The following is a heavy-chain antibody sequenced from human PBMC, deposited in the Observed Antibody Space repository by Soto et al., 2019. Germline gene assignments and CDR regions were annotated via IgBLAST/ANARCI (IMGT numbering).Heavy chain of an antibody. CDR3: ARDVAYSNSYPKFDY. V-gene: IGHV1-18*01. CDR1: GYTFSNYG. CDR2: INGYNGNT. J-gene: IGHJ4*02. D-gene: IGHD4-4*01. Sequence: QVQLVQSGAEVKKPGASVKVSCKASGYTFSNYGISWVRQAPGQGLEWMGWINGYNGNTNYAQKFQGRVSMTTDTSTSTAYMELRSLRSDDTAVFYWARDVAYSNSYPKFDYWGQGSLVTVSS.